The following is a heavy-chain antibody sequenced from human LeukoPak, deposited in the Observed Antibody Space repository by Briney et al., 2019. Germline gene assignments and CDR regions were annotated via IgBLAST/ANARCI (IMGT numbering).Heavy chain of an antibody. CDR3: ARESQLFSGYPFDC. CDR2: ISGSGSST. CDR1: GFTFRSYV. Sequence: GGSLRLSCAVSGFTFRSYVMIWVRQAPGKGLEGVSIISGSGSSTDYADSVKGRFTMSRDNSKNTLYLQMNRLRAEDTAVYYCARESQLFSGYPFDCWGQGTLVTVSS. V-gene: IGHV3-23*01. D-gene: IGHD5-12*01. J-gene: IGHJ4*02.